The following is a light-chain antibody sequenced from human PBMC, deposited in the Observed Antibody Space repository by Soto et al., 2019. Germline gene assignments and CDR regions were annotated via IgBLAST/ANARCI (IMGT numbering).Light chain of an antibody. V-gene: IGLV3-21*02. CDR2: DDT. CDR3: QVWDSSSDLLL. J-gene: IGLJ2*01. CDR1: NIGSKN. Sequence: SYELTQPPSVSVAPGQTATITCGGDNIGSKNVHWYQQKPGQAPVVVVYDDTDRPSGIPERFSGSNSGNTATLTISTVEAGDGADYFCQVWDSSSDLLLFGGGTKLTVL.